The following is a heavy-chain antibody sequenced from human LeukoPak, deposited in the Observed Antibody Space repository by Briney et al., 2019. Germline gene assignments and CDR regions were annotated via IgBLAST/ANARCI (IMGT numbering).Heavy chain of an antibody. CDR2: INPNSGGT. CDR3: ARSESCSSTSCYTVMGVYYGMDV. D-gene: IGHD2-2*02. CDR1: GYTFTDCY. V-gene: IGHV1-2*02. Sequence: ASVKVSCKASGYTFTDCYMHWVRQAPGQGLEWMGWINPNSGGTNYAQKFQGRVTMTRDTSISTAYMELSRLRSDDTAVYYCARSESCSSTSCYTVMGVYYGMDVWGQGTTVTVSS. J-gene: IGHJ6*02.